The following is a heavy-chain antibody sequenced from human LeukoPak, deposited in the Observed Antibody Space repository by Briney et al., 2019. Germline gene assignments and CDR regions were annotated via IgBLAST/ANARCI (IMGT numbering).Heavy chain of an antibody. V-gene: IGHV3-30*18. D-gene: IGHD1-26*01. Sequence: PGGSLRLSCAASGVTFSSYGMHWVRQAPGKGLEWVAVISYDGSNKYYADSVKGRFTISRDNSKNTLYLQMNSLRAEDTAVYYCAKDSSGSHWGQGTLVTVSS. CDR2: ISYDGSNK. J-gene: IGHJ4*02. CDR3: AKDSSGSH. CDR1: GVTFSSYG.